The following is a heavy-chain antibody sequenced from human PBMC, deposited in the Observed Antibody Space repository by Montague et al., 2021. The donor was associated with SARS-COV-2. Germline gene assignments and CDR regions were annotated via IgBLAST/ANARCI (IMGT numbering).Heavy chain of an antibody. CDR2: IHYSGSN. J-gene: IGHJ4*02. CDR1: GGSIGSNY. D-gene: IGHD3-10*01. Sequence: SETLSLTCSVSGGSIGSNYWSWLRQPPGKRLEGIGHIHYSGSNTYSTSFKSRVTVSIDTPKNQFSLKLSSVTAAETTVYYCARSLVPSGTYYLPYWGQGTLVTVSS. V-gene: IGHV4-59*01. CDR3: ARSLVPSGTYYLPY.